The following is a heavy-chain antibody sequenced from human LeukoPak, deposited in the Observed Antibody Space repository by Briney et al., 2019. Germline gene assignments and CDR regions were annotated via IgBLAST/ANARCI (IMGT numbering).Heavy chain of an antibody. V-gene: IGHV3-30-3*01. CDR2: ISYDGSNK. J-gene: IGHJ3*02. CDR3: ARGPMIKAFDI. D-gene: IGHD3-22*01. Sequence: GGSLRLSCAASGFTFSSYAMHWVRQAPGKGLEWVAVISYDGSNKYYADSVKGRLTISRDNSKNTLYLQMNSLRAEDTAVYYCARGPMIKAFDIWGQGTMVTVSS. CDR1: GFTFSSYA.